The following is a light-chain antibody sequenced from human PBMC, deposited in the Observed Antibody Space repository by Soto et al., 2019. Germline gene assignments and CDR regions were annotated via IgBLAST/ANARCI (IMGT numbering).Light chain of an antibody. CDR2: DTS. CDR1: QFLSSY. V-gene: IGKV3-11*01. CDR3: HQRNK. J-gene: IGKJ5*01. Sequence: EVVLTQSPATLSLAPGEIATLSCRASQFLSSYLAWYQQKPGQPPRLLIYDTSNSATGIPARFSGSRSGTDFTLTISSLEPEDFGVYFCHQRNKFGQGTRLEIK.